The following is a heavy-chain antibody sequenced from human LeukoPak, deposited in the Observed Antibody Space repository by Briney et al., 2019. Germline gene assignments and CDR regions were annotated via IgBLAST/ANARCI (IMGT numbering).Heavy chain of an antibody. J-gene: IGHJ6*03. CDR1: GGSFSGYY. CDR3: ARGTLPSRYYYYYYMDV. CDR2: INHSGST. Sequence: SETLSLTCAVYGGSFSGYYWSWIRQPPGKGLEWIGEINHSGSTNYNPSLKSRVTISVDTSKNQFSLKLSSVTAADTAVYYCARGTLPSRYYYYYYMDVWGKGTTVTISS. V-gene: IGHV4-34*01.